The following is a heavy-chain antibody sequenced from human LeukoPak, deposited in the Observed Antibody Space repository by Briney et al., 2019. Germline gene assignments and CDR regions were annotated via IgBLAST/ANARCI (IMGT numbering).Heavy chain of an antibody. J-gene: IGHJ4*02. CDR3: VKVDT. Sequence: GGSLRLSCAASGFTFDDYGMSWVRQVPGKGLEWVSGINWNGGSTGNADSVKGRFTISRDNSRNTLYLQMDSLSAEDTAVYYCVKVDTWGQGTLVTVSS. D-gene: IGHD3-22*01. CDR2: INWNGGST. V-gene: IGHV3-20*04. CDR1: GFTFDDYG.